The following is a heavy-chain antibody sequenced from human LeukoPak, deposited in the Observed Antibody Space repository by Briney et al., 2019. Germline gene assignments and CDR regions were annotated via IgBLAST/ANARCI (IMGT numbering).Heavy chain of an antibody. CDR2: IYSGGST. CDR1: GFTVSSNY. Sequence: GGSLRLSCAASGFTVSSNYMSWVRQAPGKGLEWVSVIYSGGSTYYADSVKGRFTISRDNSKNTLYLQMNSLRAEDTAVYYCARFGSSSYYYYMDVWGKGTTVTVSS. CDR3: ARFGSSSYYYYMDV. V-gene: IGHV3-53*01. D-gene: IGHD6-6*01. J-gene: IGHJ6*03.